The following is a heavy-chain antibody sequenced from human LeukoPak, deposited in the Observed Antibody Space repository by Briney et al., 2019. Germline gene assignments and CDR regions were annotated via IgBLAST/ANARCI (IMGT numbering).Heavy chain of an antibody. V-gene: IGHV1-69*01. CDR1: GGTFSSYA. CDR2: IIPIFGTA. CDR3: ARSCDSSGYYYYFDY. D-gene: IGHD3-22*01. J-gene: IGHJ4*02. Sequence: SVKVSCKASGGTFSSYAISWVRQAPGQGLEWMGGIIPIFGTANYAQKFQGRVTITADESTSTAYMELSSLRSEDTAVYYCARSCDSSGYYYYFDYWGQGTLVTVSS.